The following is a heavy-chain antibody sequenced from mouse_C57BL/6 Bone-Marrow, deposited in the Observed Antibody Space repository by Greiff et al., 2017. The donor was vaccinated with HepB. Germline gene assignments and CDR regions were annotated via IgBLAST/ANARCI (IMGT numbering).Heavy chain of an antibody. CDR1: GYAFSSSW. CDR2: IYPGDGDT. CDR3: ARYYYSNGFDY. J-gene: IGHJ2*01. D-gene: IGHD2-5*01. Sequence: QVQLQQSGPELVKPGASVKISCKASGYAFSSSWMNWVKQRPGKGLEWIGRIYPGDGDTNYNGKFKGKATLTADKSSSTAYMQLSSLTSEDSAVYFCARYYYSNGFDYWGQGTTLTVSS. V-gene: IGHV1-82*01.